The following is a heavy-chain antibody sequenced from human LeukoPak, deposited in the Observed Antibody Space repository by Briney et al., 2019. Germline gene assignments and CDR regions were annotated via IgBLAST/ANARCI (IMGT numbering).Heavy chain of an antibody. CDR2: IYHSGST. D-gene: IGHD5-18*01. CDR3: AIEWIQHPGDYFDY. Sequence: SETLSLTCAVSGGSISSGGYSWSWIRQPPGKGLEWIGYIYHSGSTYYNPSLKSRVTISVDRSKNQFSLKLSSVTAADTAVYYCAIEWIQHPGDYFDYWGQGTLVTVSS. CDR1: GGSISSGGYS. J-gene: IGHJ4*02. V-gene: IGHV4-30-2*01.